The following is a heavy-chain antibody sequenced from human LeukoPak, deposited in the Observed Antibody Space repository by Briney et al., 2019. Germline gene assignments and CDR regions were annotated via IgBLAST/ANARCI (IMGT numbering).Heavy chain of an antibody. Sequence: GGSLRLSCAASGFTFDDYAMHWVRHAPGKGLEWVSLISGDGGSTYYADSVKGRFTISRDNSKNSLYLQMNSLRTEDTALYYCANLGYSSGWYSAATDYWGQGTLVTVSS. J-gene: IGHJ4*02. V-gene: IGHV3-43*02. D-gene: IGHD6-13*01. CDR1: GFTFDDYA. CDR2: ISGDGGST. CDR3: ANLGYSSGWYSAATDY.